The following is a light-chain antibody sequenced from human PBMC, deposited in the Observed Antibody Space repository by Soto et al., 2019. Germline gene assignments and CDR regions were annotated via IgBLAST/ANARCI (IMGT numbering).Light chain of an antibody. CDR3: QHYNSYSEA. CDR1: QTISSW. V-gene: IGKV1-5*03. J-gene: IGKJ1*01. Sequence: DIQMTQSPSTLSGSVGDRVTITCRASQTISSWLAWYQPEPGKAPKLLIYKASTLKSGVPSRFSGSGSGTEFTLTISSLQPDDFATYYCQHYNSYSEAFGQGTKVDIK. CDR2: KAS.